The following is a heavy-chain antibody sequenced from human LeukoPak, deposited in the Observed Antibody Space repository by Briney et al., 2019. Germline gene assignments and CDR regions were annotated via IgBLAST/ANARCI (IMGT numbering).Heavy chain of an antibody. J-gene: IGHJ4*02. CDR3: ARDYGCSGGSCYHDY. Sequence: SETLSLTCTVSGGSISSYYWSWIRQPAGKGLEWIGRIYTSGSTNYNPSLKSRVTMSVDTSKNQFSLKLSPVTAADTAVYYCARDYGCSGGSCYHDYWGQGTLVTVSS. CDR1: GGSISSYY. D-gene: IGHD2-15*01. CDR2: IYTSGST. V-gene: IGHV4-4*07.